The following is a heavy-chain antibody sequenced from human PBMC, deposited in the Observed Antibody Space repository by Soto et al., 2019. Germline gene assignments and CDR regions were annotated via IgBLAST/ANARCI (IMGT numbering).Heavy chain of an antibody. V-gene: IGHV3-23*01. D-gene: IGHD3-3*01. CDR2: ITGTGGNT. CDR3: ARTPYDFWSSGQYFFDH. J-gene: IGHJ4*02. CDR1: GFTFSTYA. Sequence: GGSLRLSCAASGFTFSTYAMTWVRQAPGKGLEWVSTITGTGGNTHYADSVKGRFIISRENFKNILYLHMNSLRAEDTAVYFCARTPYDFWSSGQYFFDHWGQGTLVTVSS.